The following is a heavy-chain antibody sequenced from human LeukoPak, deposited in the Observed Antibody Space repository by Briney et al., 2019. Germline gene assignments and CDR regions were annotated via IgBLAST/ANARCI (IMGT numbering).Heavy chain of an antibody. CDR3: TTDTNVVYYYDSSGPI. D-gene: IGHD3-22*01. CDR2: IKSKTDGGTT. V-gene: IGHV3-15*05. CDR1: GFTFSSYW. J-gene: IGHJ3*02. Sequence: GGSLRLSCAASGFTFSSYWMSWVRQAPGKGLEWVGRIKSKTDGGTTDYAAPVKGRFTISRDDSKNTLYLQMNSLKTEDTAVYYCTTDTNVVYYYDSSGPIWGQGTMVTVSS.